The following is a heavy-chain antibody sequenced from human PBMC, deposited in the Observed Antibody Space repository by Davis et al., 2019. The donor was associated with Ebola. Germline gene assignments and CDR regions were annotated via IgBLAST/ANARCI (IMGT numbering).Heavy chain of an antibody. J-gene: IGHJ3*02. CDR3: AKDTSNIWFDI. Sequence: GESLKISCAASGFIFRSYVMSWVRQAPGKGLKWVSTLGTSADTYYADSVKGRFTISRDNSKNTLYLQMNGLRVDDTAIYYCAKDTSNIWFDIWGQGTMVTVSS. V-gene: IGHV3-23*01. CDR1: GFIFRSYV. D-gene: IGHD1-26*01. CDR2: LGTSADT.